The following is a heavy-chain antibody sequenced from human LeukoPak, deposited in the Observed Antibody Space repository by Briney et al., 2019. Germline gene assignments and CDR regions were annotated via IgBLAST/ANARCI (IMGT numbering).Heavy chain of an antibody. CDR2: IYYTGTT. CDR3: ATLSNFQTGAEYLQH. Sequence: SETLSLTCTVSDGSIRSYYWSWLRQPPGKGLEWIGYIYYTGTTNHNPSLKSRVTISVDTSKNQFSLSLNSVTAADTAVYYCATLSNFQTGAEYLQHWGQGTLVTVSS. V-gene: IGHV4-59*01. D-gene: IGHD1-14*01. CDR1: DGSIRSYY. J-gene: IGHJ1*01.